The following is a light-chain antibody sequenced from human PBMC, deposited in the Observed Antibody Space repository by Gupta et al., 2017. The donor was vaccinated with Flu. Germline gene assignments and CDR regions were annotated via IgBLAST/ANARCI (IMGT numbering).Light chain of an antibody. Sequence: QAVVTQEPSVTVSPGGTVTLTCGPSTGAVTNGHFPFWFQQKPGQAPMTLIYDTNKKHSWTPARFSGSLLGGKAALTLSGAQSEDEAEYYCLLSYSGPRVFGGGSKLTVL. CDR1: TGAVTNGHF. J-gene: IGLJ3*02. V-gene: IGLV7-46*01. CDR2: DTN. CDR3: LLSYSGPRV.